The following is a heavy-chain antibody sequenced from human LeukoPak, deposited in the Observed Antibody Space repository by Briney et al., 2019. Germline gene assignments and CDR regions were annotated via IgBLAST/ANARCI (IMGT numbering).Heavy chain of an antibody. J-gene: IGHJ4*02. Sequence: SETLSLTCTVSGVSISTYYWSWIRQPAGKGLEWIGRIYMRGRTNYNPSLQSRVTMSVVTSKNQFSLKLRSVTDADTAVYYCARETSDTAMASYYFDQWGQGTLVTVSS. CDR3: ARETSDTAMASYYFDQ. CDR1: GVSISTYY. CDR2: IYMRGRT. D-gene: IGHD5-18*01. V-gene: IGHV4-4*07.